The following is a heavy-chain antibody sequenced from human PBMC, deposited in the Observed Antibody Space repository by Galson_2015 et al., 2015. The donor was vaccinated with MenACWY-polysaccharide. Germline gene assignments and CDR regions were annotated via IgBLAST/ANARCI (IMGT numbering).Heavy chain of an antibody. D-gene: IGHD3-10*01. V-gene: IGHV3-23*01. Sequence: SLRLSCAASGFTFSNYAMSWVRQAPGKGLEWVSTISGSGSSTYYAGSVKGRFTISRDNSKNTLSLQMNSLRAEDTAVYYCARERWVRGVFFDQWGQGTLVTVSS. CDR3: ARERWVRGVFFDQ. CDR1: GFTFSNYA. J-gene: IGHJ4*02. CDR2: ISGSGSST.